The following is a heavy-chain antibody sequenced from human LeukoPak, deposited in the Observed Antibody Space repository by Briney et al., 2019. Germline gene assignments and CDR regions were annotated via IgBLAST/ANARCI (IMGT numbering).Heavy chain of an antibody. Sequence: GGSLRLSCAASGFTFTSYDMSWVRQAPGKGLEWVSTIYTGGNTYYAASVKGRFTISRDFSKNTVFLHMNSLRAEDTAMYYCARGDDSGYYDYFDYWGQGALVTVSS. J-gene: IGHJ4*02. CDR3: ARGDDSGYYDYFDY. D-gene: IGHD3-22*01. CDR1: GFTFTSYD. V-gene: IGHV3-53*01. CDR2: IYTGGNT.